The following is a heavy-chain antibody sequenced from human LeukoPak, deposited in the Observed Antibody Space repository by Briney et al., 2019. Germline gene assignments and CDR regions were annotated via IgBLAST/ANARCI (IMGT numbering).Heavy chain of an antibody. J-gene: IGHJ3*02. Sequence: GGSLRLSCAASGFTVSSNYMSWVRQAPGKGLELVSVIYSGGSTYYADSVKGRFTISRDNSKNTLYLQMNSLRAEDTAVYYCARGSYYDILTGYYWWGAFDIWGQGTMVTVSS. CDR2: IYSGGST. CDR1: GFTVSSNY. D-gene: IGHD3-9*01. CDR3: ARGSYYDILTGYYWWGAFDI. V-gene: IGHV3-53*01.